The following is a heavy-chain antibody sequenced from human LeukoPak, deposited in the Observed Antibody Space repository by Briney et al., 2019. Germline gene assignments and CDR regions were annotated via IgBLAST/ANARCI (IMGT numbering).Heavy chain of an antibody. D-gene: IGHD2-2*01. Sequence: PSETLSLTCTVSGGSISSYYWSWIRQPPGKGLEWIGHVYYSGRTNYNTSLKSRVTISVDTSTNQSSLKLSSVTAADTAVYYCARHYCSSTSCYVVEPDAFDIWGQGTMVTVSS. CDR1: GGSISSYY. CDR2: VYYSGRT. CDR3: ARHYCSSTSCYVVEPDAFDI. V-gene: IGHV4-59*08. J-gene: IGHJ3*02.